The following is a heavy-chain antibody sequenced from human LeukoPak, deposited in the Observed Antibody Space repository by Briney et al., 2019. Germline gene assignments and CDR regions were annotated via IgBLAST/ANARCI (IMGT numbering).Heavy chain of an antibody. CDR3: AREFYSSGWYYYFDY. J-gene: IGHJ4*02. V-gene: IGHV4-59*01. CDR1: GGSISSYY. CDR2: IYYSGST. D-gene: IGHD6-19*01. Sequence: PSETLSLTCTVSGGSISSYYWSWIRQPPGKGLEWIGYIYYSGSTNYNPSLKSRVTIPVDTSKNQFSLKLSSVTAADTAVYYCAREFYSSGWYYYFDYWGQGTPVTVSS.